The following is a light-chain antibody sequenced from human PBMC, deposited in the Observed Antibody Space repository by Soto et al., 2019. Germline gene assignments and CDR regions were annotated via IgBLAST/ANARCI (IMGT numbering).Light chain of an antibody. CDR1: QSVSSNY. Sequence: EIVLTQSPGTLSLSLGERATLSCRASQSVSSNYLAWYQQKPGQAPRLLIYGASTRATGIPDRFSGGGSGTDFTLTISSLEPEDFAVYYCQQRSSWPITFGQGTRLEIK. CDR3: QQRSSWPIT. J-gene: IGKJ5*01. CDR2: GAS. V-gene: IGKV3D-20*02.